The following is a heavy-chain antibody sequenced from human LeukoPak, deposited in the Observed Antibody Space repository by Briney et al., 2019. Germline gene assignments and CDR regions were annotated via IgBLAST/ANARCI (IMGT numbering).Heavy chain of an antibody. V-gene: IGHV4-59*08. CDR2: IYYSGST. D-gene: IGHD3-10*02. J-gene: IGHJ5*02. Sequence: PSEALSLTCTVSGGSISSYYWSWLRQPPGKGLEGIGYIYYSGSTNYNPSLNSRVTISVDTSKNQFSLKLSSVTAADTAVYYCARHVPPNSNNWFDPWGREPWSPSPQ. CDR3: ARHVPPNSNNWFDP. CDR1: GGSISSYY.